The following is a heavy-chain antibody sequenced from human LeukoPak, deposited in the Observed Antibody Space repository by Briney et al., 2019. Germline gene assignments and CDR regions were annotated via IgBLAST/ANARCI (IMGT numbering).Heavy chain of an antibody. V-gene: IGHV4-31*03. J-gene: IGHJ5*02. CDR3: ASSAGTYDFWSGYYNGWFDP. CDR2: IYYSGST. Sequence: SETLSLTCTVSGGSISSGGYSWSWTRQHPGKGLEWIGYIYYSGSTYYNPSLKSRVTISVDTSKNQFSLKLSSVTAADTAVYYCASSAGTYDFWSGYYNGWFDPWGQGTLVTVSS. D-gene: IGHD3-3*01. CDR1: GGSISSGGYS.